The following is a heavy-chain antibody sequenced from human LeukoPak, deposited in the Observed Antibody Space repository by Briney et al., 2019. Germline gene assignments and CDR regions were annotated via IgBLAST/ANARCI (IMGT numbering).Heavy chain of an antibody. D-gene: IGHD4-17*01. CDR2: FYYSGST. CDR1: GGSISSSSYY. J-gene: IGHJ4*02. V-gene: IGHV4-39*01. Sequence: SETLSLTCTVSGGSISSSSYYWGWIRQPPGKGLEWIGSFYYSGSTYYNPSLKSRVTISVDTSKNQFSLKLSSVTAADTAVYYCAQIPPKNTVTAHDYWGQGTLVTVSS. CDR3: AQIPPKNTVTAHDY.